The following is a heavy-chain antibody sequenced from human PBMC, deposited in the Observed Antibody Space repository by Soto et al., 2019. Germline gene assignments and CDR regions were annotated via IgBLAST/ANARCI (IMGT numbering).Heavy chain of an antibody. J-gene: IGHJ1*01. CDR2: IFYSGTT. V-gene: IGHV4-59*01. Sequence: QVQLQESGPGLVEPSETLSLTCTVSGDSISTYYWSWIRQPPGKGLEWVGYIFYSGTTNYNPSLKSRGPRSVDTAKNQFSLKGGSGTAADAGVHYGARAPGIRGWGGGYFQHWGQGTLVTVSS. CDR1: GDSISTYY. CDR3: ARAPGIRGWGGGYFQH. D-gene: IGHD3-10*01.